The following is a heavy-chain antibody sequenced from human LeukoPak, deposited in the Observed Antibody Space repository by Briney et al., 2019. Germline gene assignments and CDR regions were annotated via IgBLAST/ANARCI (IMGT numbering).Heavy chain of an antibody. CDR2: IYHSGST. Sequence: SETLSLTCTVSGYSISSGYYWGWIRQPPGKGLEWIGSIYHSGSTYYNPSLKSRVTISVDTSKNQFSLKLSSVTAADTAVYYCARAYGSGSSLDVWGKGTTVTISS. CDR3: ARAYGSGSSLDV. J-gene: IGHJ6*04. CDR1: GYSISSGYY. D-gene: IGHD3-10*01. V-gene: IGHV4-38-2*02.